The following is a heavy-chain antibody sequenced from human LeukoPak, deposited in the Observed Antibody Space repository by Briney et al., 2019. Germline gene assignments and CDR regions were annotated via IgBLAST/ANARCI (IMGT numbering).Heavy chain of an antibody. V-gene: IGHV4-59*08. D-gene: IGHD5-12*01. J-gene: IGHJ2*01. CDR1: GGSISSYY. CDR2: IYYSGST. Sequence: TSETLSLTCTVSGGSISSYYWSWIRQSPGKGLEWIGYIYYSGSTNYNPSLKSRVTISVDTSKNQFSLKLSSVTAADTAVYYCARHEGGYTWYLGLWGRGTLVTVSS. CDR3: ARHEGGYTWYLGL.